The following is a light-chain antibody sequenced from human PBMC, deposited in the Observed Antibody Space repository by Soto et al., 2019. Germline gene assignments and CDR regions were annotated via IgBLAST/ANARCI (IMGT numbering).Light chain of an antibody. V-gene: IGKV3-15*01. CDR2: GAS. CDR1: QSLSSG. J-gene: IGKJ2*01. Sequence: EIVMTQSPATLYVSPGERATLSFRASQSLSSGIAWYRQKPGQAPRLLIYGASTRATGIPARFSGSGSGTEFTLTLSSLQSEDFAVYYCQQYNNWPDMYTFGQGTKLEIK. CDR3: QQYNNWPDMYT.